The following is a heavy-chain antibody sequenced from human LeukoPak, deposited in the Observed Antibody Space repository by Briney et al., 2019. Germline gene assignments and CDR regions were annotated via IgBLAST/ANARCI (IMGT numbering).Heavy chain of an antibody. Sequence: GGSLRLSCAASGFTFSSYGMHWVRQAPGKGLEWVAVISYDGSNKYYADSVKGRFTISGDNSKNTLYLQMNSLRAEDTAVYYCAKSPGVGIAARSNFDYWGQGTLVTVSS. D-gene: IGHD6-6*01. CDR2: ISYDGSNK. CDR1: GFTFSSYG. CDR3: AKSPGVGIAARSNFDY. V-gene: IGHV3-30*18. J-gene: IGHJ4*02.